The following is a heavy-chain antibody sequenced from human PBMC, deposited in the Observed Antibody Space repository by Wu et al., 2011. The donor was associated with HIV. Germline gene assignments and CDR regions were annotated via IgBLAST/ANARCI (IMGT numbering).Heavy chain of an antibody. D-gene: IGHD3-10*01. Sequence: VQLVQSGAEVKKPGESLKISCKSSGYSFTTYWIAWVRQMPGKGLEWMGIIYPDDSNIKYSPSFQVQVTISADKSISTAYLQWSSLKASDTAMYYCARHREGRSDAFDIWGQGTMVTVSS. CDR2: IYPDDSNI. CDR3: ARHREGRSDAFDI. CDR1: GYSFTTYW. V-gene: IGHV5-51*01. J-gene: IGHJ3*02.